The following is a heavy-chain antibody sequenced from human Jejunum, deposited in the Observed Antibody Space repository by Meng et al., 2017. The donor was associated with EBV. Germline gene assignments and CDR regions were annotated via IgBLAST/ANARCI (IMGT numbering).Heavy chain of an antibody. Sequence: QAQLQQWGAGLLKPSAPLSLTCAVYGGSFSDYYWTWIRQPPGKGLEWIGEINHGGGAIYNPSLKSRVTISVDTSKNQFSLKLSSVTAADTAVYYCARLGGYASGTYYPIDPWGQGTLVTVSS. CDR2: INHGGGA. CDR1: GGSFSDYY. V-gene: IGHV4-34*01. J-gene: IGHJ5*02. CDR3: ARLGGYASGTYYPIDP. D-gene: IGHD3-10*01.